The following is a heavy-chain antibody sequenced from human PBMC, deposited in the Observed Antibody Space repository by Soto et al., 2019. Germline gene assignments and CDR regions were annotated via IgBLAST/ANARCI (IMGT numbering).Heavy chain of an antibody. D-gene: IGHD6-6*01. CDR3: ARGYSSSGGYFVY. CDR2: ISYDEGNK. V-gene: IGHV3-30-3*01. Sequence: QVQLVESGGGVVQPGRSLRLSCAASEFTFSSYAMYWVRQAPGTGLEWVAVISYDEGNKYYADSVKDRFTISRDNSKNIVFLQMNILRTEDPSVYYCARGYSSSGGYFVYWGQGTLVSVAS. CDR1: EFTFSSYA. J-gene: IGHJ4*02.